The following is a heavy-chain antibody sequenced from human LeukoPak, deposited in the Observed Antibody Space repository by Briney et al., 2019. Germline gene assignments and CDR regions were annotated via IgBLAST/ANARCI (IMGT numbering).Heavy chain of an antibody. V-gene: IGHV4-30-2*01. Sequence: SETLSLTCAVSGGSISSGGYSWSWIRQPPGKGLEWIGYIYHSGGTYYNPSLKSRVTISVDRSKNQFSLKLSSVTAADTAVYYCARGRKRYCSSTSCRLPDAFDIWGQGTMVTVSS. CDR2: IYHSGGT. J-gene: IGHJ3*02. CDR3: ARGRKRYCSSTSCRLPDAFDI. CDR1: GGSISSGGYS. D-gene: IGHD2-2*01.